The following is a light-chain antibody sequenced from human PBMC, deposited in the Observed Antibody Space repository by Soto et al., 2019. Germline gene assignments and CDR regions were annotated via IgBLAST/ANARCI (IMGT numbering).Light chain of an antibody. V-gene: IGKV3-15*01. CDR1: QSVDIS. CDR2: GAS. J-gene: IGKJ1*01. Sequence: EIVLTQSPATLSVSPGERVTLSCRASQSVDISLAWYQQKPGQAPRLLIYGASTRATDMPGTFSGRGSGTELTLTITSLRPEDFGVYYCQQYRSWPRTFGQGTKVDIK. CDR3: QQYRSWPRT.